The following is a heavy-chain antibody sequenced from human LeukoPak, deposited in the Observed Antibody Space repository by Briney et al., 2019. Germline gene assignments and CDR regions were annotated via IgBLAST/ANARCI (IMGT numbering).Heavy chain of an antibody. Sequence: SETLSLTCTVSGGSISSYYWSWIRQPAGKGLEWIGRIYTSGSTNYNPTLKSRVTMSVDTSKNQFSLKLSSVTAADTAVYYCARGRGAYSSSSFDYWGQGTLVTVSS. J-gene: IGHJ4*02. CDR1: GGSISSYY. V-gene: IGHV4-4*07. CDR2: IYTSGST. D-gene: IGHD6-13*01. CDR3: ARGRGAYSSSSFDY.